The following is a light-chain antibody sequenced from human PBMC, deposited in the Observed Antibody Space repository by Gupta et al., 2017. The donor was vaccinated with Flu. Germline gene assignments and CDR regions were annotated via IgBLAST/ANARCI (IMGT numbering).Light chain of an antibody. CDR3: QQYYTTPWT. Sequence: DIVMTQSPDSLAVSLGERATINCKSSQNVLYISNNKNYLAWYQQKPGQHPKLLISWASTRESGVPDRFSGSGSGTDFTLTISSLQAEDVAVYYCQQYYTTPWTFGQGTSVEIK. J-gene: IGKJ1*01. CDR1: QNVLYISNNKNY. CDR2: WAS. V-gene: IGKV4-1*01.